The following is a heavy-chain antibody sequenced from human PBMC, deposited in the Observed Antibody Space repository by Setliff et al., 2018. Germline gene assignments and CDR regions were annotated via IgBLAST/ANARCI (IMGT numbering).Heavy chain of an antibody. CDR3: ARFAKCGGHCWNDY. CDR1: GFDYA. D-gene: IGHD2-21*02. Sequence: PGGSLSLSCVVSGFDYAMSWVRQAPGKRLEWVSSISGGADKTYYADSVRGRFTISRDNSKNIPYLQMNSLRPEDTAVYYCARFAKCGGHCWNDYWGQGTRVTVSS. J-gene: IGHJ4*02. V-gene: IGHV3-23*01. CDR2: ISGGADKT.